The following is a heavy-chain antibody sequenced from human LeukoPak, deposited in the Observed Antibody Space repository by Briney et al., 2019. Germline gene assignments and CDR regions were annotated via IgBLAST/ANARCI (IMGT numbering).Heavy chain of an antibody. V-gene: IGHV1-46*01. D-gene: IGHD3-22*01. Sequence: ASVKVSCKASGYTFTNYYMHWVRQAPGQGLEWLGLITPSGGSTWYAQKFQGRVTMTRDMSTSTDYMELSSLRSEDTAVYYCARDSYDSSGKNWFDPWGQGTLVTVSS. CDR2: ITPSGGST. CDR1: GYTFTNYY. CDR3: ARDSYDSSGKNWFDP. J-gene: IGHJ5*02.